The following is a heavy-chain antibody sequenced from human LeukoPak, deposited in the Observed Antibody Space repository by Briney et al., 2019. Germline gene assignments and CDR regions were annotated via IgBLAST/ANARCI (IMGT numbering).Heavy chain of an antibody. Sequence: SETLSLTRAVYGGSFSGYYWSWIRQPPGKGLEWIGEINHSGSTNYNPSLKSRVTISVDTSKNQFSLKLSSVTAADTAVYYCASPPYCSSTSCYADYFDYWGQGTLVTVSS. CDR1: GGSFSGYY. J-gene: IGHJ4*02. D-gene: IGHD2-2*01. CDR2: INHSGST. CDR3: ASPPYCSSTSCYADYFDY. V-gene: IGHV4-34*01.